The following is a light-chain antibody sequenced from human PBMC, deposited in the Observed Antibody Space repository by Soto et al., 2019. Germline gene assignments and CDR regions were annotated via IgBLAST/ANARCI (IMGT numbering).Light chain of an antibody. CDR3: QQGYSNPWT. CDR1: QSVNTY. V-gene: IGKV1-39*01. CDR2: AAS. J-gene: IGKJ1*01. Sequence: DIQMPQSHSSLSASVGDRVTITCRASQSVNTYLHWYQQKAGQAPKLLIYAASNLQSGVPSRFSGRGSGTDFTLTVESLQPEDFATYYCQQGYSNPWTFGQGTKVDIK.